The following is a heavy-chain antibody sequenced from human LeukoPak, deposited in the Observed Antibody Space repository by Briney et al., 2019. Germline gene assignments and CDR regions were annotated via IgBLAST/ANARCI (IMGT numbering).Heavy chain of an antibody. D-gene: IGHD6-6*01. CDR2: IYYSGST. CDR3: ARRVSSLMWAFDI. CDR1: GGSISSSSYY. V-gene: IGHV4-39*07. Sequence: SGTLSLTCTVSGGSISSSSYYWGWIRQPPGKGLEWIGSIYYSGSTYYNPSLKSRVTISVDKSKNQFSLKLSSVTAANTAVYYCARRVSSLMWAFDIWGQGTMVTVSS. J-gene: IGHJ3*02.